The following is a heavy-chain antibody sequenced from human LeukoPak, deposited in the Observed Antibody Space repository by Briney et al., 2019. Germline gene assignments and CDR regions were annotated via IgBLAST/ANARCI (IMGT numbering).Heavy chain of an antibody. CDR2: IYTSGST. CDR3: ARGGSLRPFMVRGGPPGAFDI. J-gene: IGHJ3*02. Sequence: SETLSLTCTVSGGSISSGSYYWSWIRQPAGKGLEWIGRIYTSGSTNYNPSLKSRVTISVDTSKNQFSLKLSSVTAADTAVYYCARGGSLRPFMVRGGPPGAFDIWGQGTMVTVSS. CDR1: GGSISSGSYY. V-gene: IGHV4-61*02. D-gene: IGHD3-10*01.